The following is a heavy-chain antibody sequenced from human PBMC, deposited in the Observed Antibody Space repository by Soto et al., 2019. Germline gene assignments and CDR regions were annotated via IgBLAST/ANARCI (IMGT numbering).Heavy chain of an antibody. Sequence: QVQLVQSGAEVKKPGSSMKVSCKPSGGIFSSYNINWVRQARGQGLEWMARIIPILNITNYAQEFQGRVTITADRATSTAYMELSSLRSEDTAMYYCAIRGYTPGYFEYWGQGTLVTVSS. CDR3: AIRGYTPGYFEY. V-gene: IGHV1-69*02. D-gene: IGHD3-16*02. CDR2: IIPILNIT. J-gene: IGHJ4*02. CDR1: GGIFSSYN.